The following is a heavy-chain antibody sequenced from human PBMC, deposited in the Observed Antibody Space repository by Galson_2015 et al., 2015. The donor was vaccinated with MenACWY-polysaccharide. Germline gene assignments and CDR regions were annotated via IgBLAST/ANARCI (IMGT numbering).Heavy chain of an antibody. J-gene: IGHJ6*04. CDR3: SRLQSKYMDV. CDR2: IYYDGSIK. D-gene: IGHD4-11*01. Sequence: SLRLSCAASGFTFRSYGMHWVRQAPGKGLEWVTLIYYDGSIKEYADSVKGRFTISRDNSKNTLYLQMDSLRAEDTAVYYCSRLQSKYMDVWGKGATVTVSS. CDR1: GFTFRSYG. V-gene: IGHV3-30*12.